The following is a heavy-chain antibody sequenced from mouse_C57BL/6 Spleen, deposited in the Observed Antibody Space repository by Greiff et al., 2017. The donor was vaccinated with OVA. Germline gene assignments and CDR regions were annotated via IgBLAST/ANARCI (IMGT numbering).Heavy chain of an antibody. D-gene: IGHD2-4*01. J-gene: IGHJ4*01. Sequence: EVQLQQSGPGLVKPSQSLSLTCSVTGYSITSGYYWNWIRQFPGNKLEWMGYISYDGSNNYNPSLKNRISITRDTSKNQFFLKLNSVTTEDTATYYCAIYYDYEGAMDYWGQGTSVTVSS. CDR1: GYSITSGYY. CDR2: ISYDGSN. CDR3: AIYYDYEGAMDY. V-gene: IGHV3-6*01.